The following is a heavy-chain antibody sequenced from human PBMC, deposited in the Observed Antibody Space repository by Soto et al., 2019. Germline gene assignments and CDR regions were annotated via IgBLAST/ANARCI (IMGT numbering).Heavy chain of an antibody. CDR2: INTDGSGT. V-gene: IGHV3-74*01. CDR3: ATLQLAGPDY. CDR1: AFTFSDYW. Sequence: EVQLVESGGDLVQPGGSLRLSCAASAFTFSDYWMHWVRQVPGKGLVWVSRINTDGSGTSYADFVKGRFTISRDNAKNTVFLQMNSLSADATAVYYCATLQLAGPDYWGQGTLVTVSS. D-gene: IGHD6-19*01. J-gene: IGHJ4*02.